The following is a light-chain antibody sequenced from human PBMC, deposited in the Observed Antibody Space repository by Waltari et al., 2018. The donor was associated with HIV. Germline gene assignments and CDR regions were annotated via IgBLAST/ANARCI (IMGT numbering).Light chain of an antibody. CDR3: SSYISTTTL. CDR1: SSDIGHYKY. V-gene: IGLV2-14*01. Sequence: QSAPTQPASVSGSPGQSITISCTGTSSDIGHYKYVSWYQQSPGKAPKRMIYEVRNRPSGVSNRFSGSKSGNTASLTISGLQAEDEADYYCSSYISTTTLFGTGTKVTVL. J-gene: IGLJ1*01. CDR2: EVR.